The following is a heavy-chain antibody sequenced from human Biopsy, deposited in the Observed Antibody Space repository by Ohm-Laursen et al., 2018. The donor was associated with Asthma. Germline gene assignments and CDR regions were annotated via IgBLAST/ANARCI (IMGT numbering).Heavy chain of an antibody. J-gene: IGHJ4*02. D-gene: IGHD4-17*01. CDR1: GYSLTDLV. V-gene: IGHV1-24*01. CDR3: ASDFPKDYVRYNFQF. CDR2: HDHEEGGT. Sequence: ASVKVSCKISGYSLTDLVMHWVRQAPGQGLEWMGGHDHEEGGTVNARRFQGRVTMTEDTSTDTAYMELSSLSSDDTAVYYCASDFPKDYVRYNFQFWGQGTLVTVSS.